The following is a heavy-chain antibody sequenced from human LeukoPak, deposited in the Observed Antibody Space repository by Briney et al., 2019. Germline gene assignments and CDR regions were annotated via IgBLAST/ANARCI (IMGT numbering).Heavy chain of an antibody. D-gene: IGHD3-22*01. J-gene: IGHJ4*02. V-gene: IGHV1-3*01. CDR3: ARDETYYYDSSGYYFV. Sequence: VASVKVSCKASGYTFTSYAMHWVRQAPGQRLEWMGWINAGNGNTKYSQRFQGRVTITRDTSASTAYMELSSLRSEDTAVYYCARDETYYYDSSGYYFVWGQGTLVTVSS. CDR2: INAGNGNT. CDR1: GYTFTSYA.